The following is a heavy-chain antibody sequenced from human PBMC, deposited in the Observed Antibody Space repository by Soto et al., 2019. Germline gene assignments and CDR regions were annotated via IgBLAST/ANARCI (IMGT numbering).Heavy chain of an antibody. CDR2: ISSSSSYT. Sequence: PWGSLGLSCAASGFTLSGYYMSWIRQAPGKGLEWVSYISSSSSYTNYADSVKGRFTISRDNAKNSLYLQMNSLRAEDTAVYYCARSSVAGTIDYWGQGTMVTVSS. J-gene: IGHJ4*02. D-gene: IGHD6-19*01. CDR3: ARSSVAGTIDY. CDR1: GFTLSGYY. V-gene: IGHV3-11*06.